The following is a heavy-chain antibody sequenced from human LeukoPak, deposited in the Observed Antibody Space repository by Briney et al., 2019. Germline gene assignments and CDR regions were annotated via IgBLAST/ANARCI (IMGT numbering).Heavy chain of an antibody. CDR1: GGSLSSYY. V-gene: IGHV4-59*01. CDR2: IYYSGST. CDR3: ASWEPSLGLAFDI. Sequence: SETLSLTCTVSGGSLSSYYWSWIRQPPGKGLAWIGYIYYSGSTNYNPSLKSRVTISVDTSKNQFSLKLSSATAADTAVYYCASWEPSLGLAFDIWGQGTMVTVSS. D-gene: IGHD1-26*01. J-gene: IGHJ3*02.